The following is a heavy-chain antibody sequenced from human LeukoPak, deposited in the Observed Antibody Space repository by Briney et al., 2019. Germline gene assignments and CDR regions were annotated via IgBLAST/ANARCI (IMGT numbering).Heavy chain of an antibody. CDR2: IYYSGST. V-gene: IGHV4-59*11. J-gene: IGHJ5*02. CDR1: GGSISGHY. Sequence: PSETLSLTCTVSGGSISGHYWSWIRQPPGKGLEWIGYIYYSGSTNYNPSLKSRVTISVDTSKNQFSLKLSSVTAADTAVYYCARDRPSGWFDPWGQGTLVTVSS. D-gene: IGHD6-6*01. CDR3: ARDRPSGWFDP.